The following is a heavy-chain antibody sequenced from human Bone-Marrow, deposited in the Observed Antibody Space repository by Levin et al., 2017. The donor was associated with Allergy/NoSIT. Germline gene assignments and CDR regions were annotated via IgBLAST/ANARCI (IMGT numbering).Heavy chain of an antibody. D-gene: IGHD1-1*01. CDR2: IFYTGST. Sequence: PSQTLSLPCTVSGGSISSYYWSWIRQPPGKGLEWIAYIFYTGSTNYNPSLKSRVTISLDTSKNQFSLNLSSVTAADTAVYYCARHMTTGYYYGMDVWGQGTTVTVSS. CDR3: ARHMTTGYYYGMDV. J-gene: IGHJ6*02. CDR1: GGSISSYY. V-gene: IGHV4-59*08.